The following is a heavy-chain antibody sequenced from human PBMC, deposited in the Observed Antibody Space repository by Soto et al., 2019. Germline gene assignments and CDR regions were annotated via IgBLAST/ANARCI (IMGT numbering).Heavy chain of an antibody. CDR2: ISAYNGNT. D-gene: IGHD6-13*01. Sequence: QVPLVQSGAEVKKPGASVKVSCKASGYTFTSYGISWVRQAPGQGLEWMGWISAYNGNTNYAQKLQGRVTMTTDTSTSTAYMELRSLRSDDTALYYCARDLTLSYSRSWYPTALLPDIWGQGTMVTVSS. CDR3: ARDLTLSYSRSWYPTALLPDI. J-gene: IGHJ3*02. CDR1: GYTFTSYG. V-gene: IGHV1-18*01.